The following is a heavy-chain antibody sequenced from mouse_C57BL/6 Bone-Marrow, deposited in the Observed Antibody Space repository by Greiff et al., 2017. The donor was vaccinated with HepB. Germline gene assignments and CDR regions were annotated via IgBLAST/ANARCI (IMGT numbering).Heavy chain of an antibody. Sequence: VQLQQSGAELARPGASVKLSCKASGYIFTSYGISWVKQRTGQGLEWIGEIYPRSGNTYYNEKFKGKATLTADKSSSTAYMELRSLTSEDSAVYFCARYYYGTWFAYWGQGTLVTVSA. J-gene: IGHJ3*01. V-gene: IGHV1-81*01. CDR3: ARYYYGTWFAY. CDR1: GYIFTSYG. CDR2: IYPRSGNT. D-gene: IGHD1-1*01.